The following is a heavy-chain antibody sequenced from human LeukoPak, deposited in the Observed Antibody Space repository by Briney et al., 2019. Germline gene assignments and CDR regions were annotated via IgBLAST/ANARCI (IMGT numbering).Heavy chain of an antibody. CDR3: AKEGPYSSSSSYFDY. J-gene: IGHJ4*02. CDR1: GFTLSSYS. Sequence: PGGSLRLSCAASGFTLSSYSMNWVRQAPGKGLEWVSYISTSSTTIYYADSVKGRFTISRDNSKNTLYLQMNSLRAEDTAVYYCAKEGPYSSSSSYFDYWGQGTLVTVSS. CDR2: ISTSSTTI. D-gene: IGHD6-6*01. V-gene: IGHV3-48*01.